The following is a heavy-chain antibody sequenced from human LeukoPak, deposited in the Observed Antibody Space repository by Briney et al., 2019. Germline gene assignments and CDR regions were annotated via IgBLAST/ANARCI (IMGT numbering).Heavy chain of an antibody. CDR3: AKDGHCSSTSCYPNHFDS. J-gene: IGHJ4*02. D-gene: IGHD2-2*01. Sequence: GRSLRLSRAAPGFTFSPYAMHWVRQAPGKGLEWVALISNDGSKKYYADSVKGRFTISRDNSKNTLDLQMNSLRAEDTAVYYCAKDGHCSSTSCYPNHFDSWGQGTLVTVSS. V-gene: IGHV3-30*18. CDR1: GFTFSPYA. CDR2: ISNDGSKK.